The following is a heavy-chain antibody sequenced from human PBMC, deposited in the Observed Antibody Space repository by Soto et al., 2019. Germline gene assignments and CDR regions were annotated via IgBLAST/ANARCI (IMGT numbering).Heavy chain of an antibody. CDR2: VFNDESSI. CDR3: ARDLGWPAARFDP. J-gene: IGHJ5*02. CDR1: GSGFSALA. D-gene: IGHD2-2*01. V-gene: IGHV3-30-3*01. Sequence: QVQLVESGGGVVQPGRSLRLSCTASGSGFSALAMHWIRQPPGKGLEWVAVVFNDESSISYADSVKGRFTISRDNSRNTLYLQMTSLRLEDTALYYCARDLGWPAARFDPWGQGTLVTVSS.